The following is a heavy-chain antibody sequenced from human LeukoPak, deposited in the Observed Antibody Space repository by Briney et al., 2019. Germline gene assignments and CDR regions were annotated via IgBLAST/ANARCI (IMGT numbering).Heavy chain of an antibody. Sequence: GGSLRLSCAASGFPFRSYAMHWVRQAPGKGLEWVAVISYDGSNKYYADSVKGRFTLSRDNSKNTLYLQMNSLRAEDTALYYCAKDPYYYGSGSYPDYWGQGTLVTVSS. V-gene: IGHV3-30*19. J-gene: IGHJ4*02. CDR3: AKDPYYYGSGSYPDY. CDR1: GFPFRSYA. CDR2: ISYDGSNK. D-gene: IGHD3-10*01.